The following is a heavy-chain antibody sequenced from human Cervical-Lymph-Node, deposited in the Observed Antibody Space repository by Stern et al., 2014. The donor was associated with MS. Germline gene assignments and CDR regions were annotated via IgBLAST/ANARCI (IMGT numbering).Heavy chain of an antibody. Sequence: VQLVESGAEVRKPGESLKISCKVSGYSFANFWIGWVRQVPGKGLAWMGVIYPGDSDTRYHPSFQGKVTLSADESTSTAYLQWSSLKASDTGIYYCARRGLGYDGADHWGQGALVTVSS. CDR1: GYSFANFW. J-gene: IGHJ4*02. D-gene: IGHD3-16*01. CDR2: IYPGDSDT. CDR3: ARRGLGYDGADH. V-gene: IGHV5-51*03.